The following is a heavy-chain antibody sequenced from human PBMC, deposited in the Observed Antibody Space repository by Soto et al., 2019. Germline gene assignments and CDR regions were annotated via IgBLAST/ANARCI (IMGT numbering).Heavy chain of an antibody. CDR3: ARDRYGDYYYYYMDV. D-gene: IGHD4-17*01. Sequence: ASVLVSCTASGSTFTSYYMHWVRQAPGQGLEWMGIINPSGGSTSYAQKFQGRVTMTRDTSTGTVYMELSSLRSEDTAVYYCARDRYGDYYYYYMDVWGKGTTVTVSS. J-gene: IGHJ6*03. V-gene: IGHV1-46*03. CDR2: INPSGGST. CDR1: GSTFTSYY.